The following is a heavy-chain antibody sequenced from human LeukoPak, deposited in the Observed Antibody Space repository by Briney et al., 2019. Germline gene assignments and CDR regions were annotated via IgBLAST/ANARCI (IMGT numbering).Heavy chain of an antibody. Sequence: SVKVSCKASGFTFTNSAMQWVRQARGQRLEWIGWIVVASGNTKYAQKFQERVTITRDMSTSTAYMELSSLRAEDTAVYYCAAAPIEMQQRGFDYRGQGTLVTVSS. D-gene: IGHD5-24*01. V-gene: IGHV1-58*02. J-gene: IGHJ4*02. CDR2: IVVASGNT. CDR1: GFTFTNSA. CDR3: AAAPIEMQQRGFDY.